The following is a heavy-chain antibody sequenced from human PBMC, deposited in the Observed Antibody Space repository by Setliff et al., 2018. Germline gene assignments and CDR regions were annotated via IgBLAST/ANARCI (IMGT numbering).Heavy chain of an antibody. CDR3: ATDGVITMVRGVIITESLFDFDY. V-gene: IGHV1-24*01. D-gene: IGHD3-10*01. Sequence: ASVKVSCKVSGYTLTELSMHWVRQAPGKGLEWMGGFDPEDGETIYAQKSQGRVTMTEDTSTDTAYMELSSLRSEDTAVYYCATDGVITMVRGVIITESLFDFDYWGQGTLVTVSS. CDR1: GYTLTELS. J-gene: IGHJ4*02. CDR2: FDPEDGET.